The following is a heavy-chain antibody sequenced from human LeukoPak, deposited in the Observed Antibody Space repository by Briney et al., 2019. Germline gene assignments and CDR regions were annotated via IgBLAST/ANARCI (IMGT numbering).Heavy chain of an antibody. CDR1: GFTFSTYA. V-gene: IGHV3-64*01. J-gene: IGHJ4*02. Sequence: GGSLRLSCAASGFTFSTYAMHWVRQAPGKGLEYVSAIKNNGGGTYYASSVQGRFTVSRDNSKSTLYLQMDSLRPDDMAIYYCARVQSTVRGIQGPFDLWGQGTLVTVS. CDR2: IKNNGGGT. CDR3: ARVQSTVRGIQGPFDL. D-gene: IGHD3-10*01.